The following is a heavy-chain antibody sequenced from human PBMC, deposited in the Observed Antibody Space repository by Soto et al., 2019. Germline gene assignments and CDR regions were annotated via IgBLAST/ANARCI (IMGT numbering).Heavy chain of an antibody. CDR1: DGSLSTTSYN. J-gene: IGHJ4*02. CDR2: IFHTGRT. Sequence: SETLSLTSTISDGSLSTTSYNLGWIRQSPGKGLEWIGTIFHTGRTYYNPSLESRVSLSVDTSKNQFSLHLTSVSAADTAVYYCTRHHPHHYDSSGYFDYWGQGTLVTVSS. V-gene: IGHV4-39*01. CDR3: TRHHPHHYDSSGYFDY. D-gene: IGHD3-22*01.